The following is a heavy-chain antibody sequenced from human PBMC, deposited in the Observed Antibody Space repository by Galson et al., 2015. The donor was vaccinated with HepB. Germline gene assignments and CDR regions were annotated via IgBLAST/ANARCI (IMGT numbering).Heavy chain of an antibody. D-gene: IGHD3-3*01. CDR2: IDPADSST. Sequence: QSGAEVKKPGESLRISCKGSGYSFTSYWITWVRQMPGKGLEWMGTIDPADSSTTYSLSFQGHVIISADKTTKTAYLHWSSLRASDSATYYCARQHSDLWSGSSYFDYMHVWGKGTTATVSS. J-gene: IGHJ6*03. CDR1: GYSFTSYW. CDR3: ARQHSDLWSGSSYFDYMHV. V-gene: IGHV5-10-1*01.